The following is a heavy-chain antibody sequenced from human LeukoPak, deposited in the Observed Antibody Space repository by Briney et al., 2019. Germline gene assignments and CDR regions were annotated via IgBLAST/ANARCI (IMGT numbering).Heavy chain of an antibody. Sequence: SQTLSLTCAISGDSVSGNSGAWNWVRQSPSRGLEWLGRTYYRSNWYRDYALSVKSRIAINPDTSKNQFSLQLKSMTPEDTAVYYCAREKVVATTHSYYYYYMDVWGKGTTVTLSS. CDR3: AREKVVATTHSYYYYYMDV. CDR1: GDSVSGNSGA. CDR2: TYYRSNWYR. D-gene: IGHD5-12*01. V-gene: IGHV6-1*01. J-gene: IGHJ6*03.